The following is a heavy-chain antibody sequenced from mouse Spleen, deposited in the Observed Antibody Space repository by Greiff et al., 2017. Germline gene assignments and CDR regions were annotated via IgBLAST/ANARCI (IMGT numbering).Heavy chain of an antibody. CDR2: IYPGDGDT. CDR1: GYAFSSSW. D-gene: IGHD2-3*01. J-gene: IGHJ3*01. Sequence: VQLQQSGPELVKPGASVKISCKASGYAFSSSWMNWVKQRPGKGLEWIGRIYPGDGDTNYNGKFKGKATLTADKSSSTAYMQLSSLTSEDSAVYFCAREGDGYYGFAYWGQGTLVTVSA. CDR3: AREGDGYYGFAY. V-gene: IGHV1-82*01.